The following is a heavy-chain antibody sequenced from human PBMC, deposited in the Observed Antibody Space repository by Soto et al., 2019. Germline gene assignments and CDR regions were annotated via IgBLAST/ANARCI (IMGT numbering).Heavy chain of an antibody. D-gene: IGHD3-22*01. V-gene: IGHV3-15*01. Sequence: EVQLVESGGGLVKPGGSLRLSCVASGFTFNNAWMNWVRQAPGKGLEWVGRIKIKTDGGTTDYAALVKGRFTISRDDSKTTLYLQMNGLKTEDTAVYYCTTAENYYDSSSFDYWGQGTLVTVSS. J-gene: IGHJ4*02. CDR1: GFTFNNAW. CDR3: TTAENYYDSSSFDY. CDR2: IKIKTDGGTT.